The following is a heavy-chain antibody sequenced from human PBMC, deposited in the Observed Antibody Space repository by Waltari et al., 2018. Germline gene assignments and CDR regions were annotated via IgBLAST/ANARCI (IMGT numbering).Heavy chain of an antibody. CDR3: ARASSSWYFDY. Sequence: EVQLVESGGGLVQPGGSLRLSCAASGFTFSSYWMSWVRRAPGKGLEWVANKKQDGSEKYYVDSVKGRFTISRDNAKNSLYLQMNSLRAEDTAVYYCARASSSWYFDYWGQGTLVTVSS. CDR1: GFTFSSYW. D-gene: IGHD6-13*01. J-gene: IGHJ4*02. V-gene: IGHV3-7*01. CDR2: KKQDGSEK.